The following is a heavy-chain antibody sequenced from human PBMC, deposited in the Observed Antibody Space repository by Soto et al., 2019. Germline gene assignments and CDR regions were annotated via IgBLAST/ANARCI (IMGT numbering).Heavy chain of an antibody. CDR2: ISANSGNT. J-gene: IGHJ6*02. D-gene: IGHD3-10*02. CDR1: GYTFPTYG. V-gene: IGHV1-18*01. Sequence: QVQMEQSGAEVKEPGASVKVSCKASGYTFPTYGISWVRQAPGQGLEWMGWISANSGNTNYAQKFQGRVTMTTDRTTTTAYMELRSLRSDDTAMDYCARDVQHGLDVWGQGATVTVFS. CDR3: ARDVQHGLDV.